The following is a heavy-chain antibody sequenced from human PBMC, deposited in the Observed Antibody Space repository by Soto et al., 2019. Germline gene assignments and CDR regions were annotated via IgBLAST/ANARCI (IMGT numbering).Heavy chain of an antibody. CDR2: INHSGST. D-gene: IGHD3-10*01. CDR3: ARGLRYYGSGSYYGWLLPNWFDP. Sequence: ASETLSLTCAVYGGSFSGYYWSWIRQPPGKGLEWIGEINHSGSTNYNPSLKSRVTISVDTSKNQFSLKLSSVTAADTAVYYCARGLRYYGSGSYYGWLLPNWFDPWGQGTLVTVSS. J-gene: IGHJ5*02. CDR1: GGSFSGYY. V-gene: IGHV4-34*01.